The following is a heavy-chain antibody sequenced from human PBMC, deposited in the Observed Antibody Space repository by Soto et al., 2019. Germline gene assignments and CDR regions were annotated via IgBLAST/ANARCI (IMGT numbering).Heavy chain of an antibody. D-gene: IGHD2-2*01. CDR1: GGSIGSYY. CDR2: IYYSGST. Sequence: SETLSLTCTVSGGSIGSYYWSWIRQPPGKGLGWIGYIYYSGSTNYNPSLKSRVTISVDTSKNQFSLKLSSVTAADTAVYYCARVRNIVVVPAVMGYGWFDPWGQGTLVTVSS. V-gene: IGHV4-59*01. CDR3: ARVRNIVVVPAVMGYGWFDP. J-gene: IGHJ5*02.